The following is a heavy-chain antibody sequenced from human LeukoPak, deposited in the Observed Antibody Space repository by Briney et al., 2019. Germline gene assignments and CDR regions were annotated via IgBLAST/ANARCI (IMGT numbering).Heavy chain of an antibody. D-gene: IGHD6-19*01. CDR3: ARDQYSSGWYGPYYYGMDV. Sequence: PGGSLRLSCAASGFTLSSYWMTWVRQAPGKGLEWVANINQDGSDKNYVDSVRGRFTISRDNSKNTLYLQMNSLRAEDTAVYYCARDQYSSGWYGPYYYGMDVWGQGTTVTVSS. J-gene: IGHJ6*02. CDR1: GFTLSSYW. CDR2: INQDGSDK. V-gene: IGHV3-7*03.